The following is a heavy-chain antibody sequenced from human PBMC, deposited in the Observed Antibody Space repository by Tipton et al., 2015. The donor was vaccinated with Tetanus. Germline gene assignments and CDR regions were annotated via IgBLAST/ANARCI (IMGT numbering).Heavy chain of an antibody. D-gene: IGHD3-22*01. J-gene: IGHJ4*02. CDR3: ARHFHENSVYYELDIDY. Sequence: GLVKPSETLSLTCTVSGGSISSPDHYWTWIRQPPGKALEWIGNMHSFGGSYSNPSLESRVTISRDTSKNQFSLKLSSVTAADTAVYYRARHFHENSVYYELDIDYWGQGTLVTVSS. CDR1: GGSISSPDHY. V-gene: IGHV4-39*01. CDR2: MHSFGGS.